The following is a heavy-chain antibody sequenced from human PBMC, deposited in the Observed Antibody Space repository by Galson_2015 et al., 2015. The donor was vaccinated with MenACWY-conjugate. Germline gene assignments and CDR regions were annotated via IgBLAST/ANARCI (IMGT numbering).Heavy chain of an antibody. CDR1: GFSVTSHF. V-gene: IGHV3-53*01. Sequence: SLRLSCAASGFSVTSHFMGWVRQAPGKGLEWVALIYDDGTSRYADSVKGRFTISRDTLRNSLSLQMHGLRAEDTAMYFCAKIVRHPVGPYFDSWGQGTLVLVSS. J-gene: IGHJ4*02. CDR3: AKIVRHPVGPYFDS. CDR2: IYDDGTS. D-gene: IGHD2-21*01.